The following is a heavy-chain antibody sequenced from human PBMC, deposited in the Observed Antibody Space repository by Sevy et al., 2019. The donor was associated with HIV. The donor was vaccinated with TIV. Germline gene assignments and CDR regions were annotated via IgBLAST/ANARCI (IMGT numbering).Heavy chain of an antibody. J-gene: IGHJ6*02. CDR1: GFTFSDYY. D-gene: IGHD4-17*01. V-gene: IGHV3-11*01. CDR3: ARDHVKDGDLGDYYYFAMDV. Sequence: WGSLRLSCAASGFTFSDYYMSWIRQAPGKGLEWISYISGSNGIIYYADSVKGRFTVSRDNSKNSLYLQMSSLRAEDTAVYYCARDHVKDGDLGDYYYFAMDVWGQGTTVTVSS. CDR2: ISGSNGII.